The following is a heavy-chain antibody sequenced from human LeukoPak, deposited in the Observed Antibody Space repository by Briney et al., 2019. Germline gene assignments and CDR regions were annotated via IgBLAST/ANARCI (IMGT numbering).Heavy chain of an antibody. CDR3: ARGAADDFWSGYFGLLH. Sequence: ASVKVSCKASGYTFTSYGISWVRQAPGQGLEWMGWISAYNGNTNYAQKLQGRVTMTTDTSTSTAYMELRSLRSDDTAVYYCARGAADDFWSGYFGLLHWGQGTLVTASS. V-gene: IGHV1-18*01. D-gene: IGHD3-3*01. CDR1: GYTFTSYG. J-gene: IGHJ4*02. CDR2: ISAYNGNT.